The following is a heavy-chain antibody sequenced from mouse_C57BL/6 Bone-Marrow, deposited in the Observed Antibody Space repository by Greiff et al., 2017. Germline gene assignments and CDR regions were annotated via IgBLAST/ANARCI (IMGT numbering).Heavy chain of an antibody. J-gene: IGHJ1*03. CDR1: GFTFSDYY. CDR2: INYDGSST. Sequence: VESEGGLVQPGSSMKLSCTASGFTFSDYYMAWVRQVPEKGLEWVANINYDGSSTYYLDSLKSRFIISRDNAKNILYLQMSSLKSEDTATYYCARGTVGDWYFDVWGTGTTVTVSA. V-gene: IGHV5-16*01. CDR3: ARGTVGDWYFDV. D-gene: IGHD1-1*01.